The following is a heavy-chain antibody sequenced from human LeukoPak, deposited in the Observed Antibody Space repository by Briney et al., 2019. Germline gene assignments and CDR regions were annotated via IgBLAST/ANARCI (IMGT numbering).Heavy chain of an antibody. CDR1: GFTFSSYG. D-gene: IGHD4-17*01. J-gene: IGHJ4*02. Sequence: GGSLRLSCAASGFTFSSYGMSWVRQAPGEGLEWLSAISGRGESTFYAPSVKGRFAISRDNSDNTLYLQMSSLRVDDTAVYFCAKERQTGDYFTSDYWGQGTLVTVSS. CDR2: ISGRGEST. CDR3: AKERQTGDYFTSDY. V-gene: IGHV3-23*01.